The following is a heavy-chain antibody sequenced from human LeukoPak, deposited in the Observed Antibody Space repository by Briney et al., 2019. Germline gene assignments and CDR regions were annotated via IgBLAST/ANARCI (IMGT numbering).Heavy chain of an antibody. Sequence: PSETLSLTCSVSGGSISGSHYYWPWMRQPPGKELEWIGSMYDGGSTYYDPSFESRATISVDTSKNQFSLKLSSVTAADTAVYYCARLAGGRDGYNFADYWGQGTLVTVSS. CDR3: ARLAGGRDGYNFADY. CDR2: MYDGGST. D-gene: IGHD5-24*01. CDR1: GGSISGSHYY. V-gene: IGHV4-39*07. J-gene: IGHJ4*02.